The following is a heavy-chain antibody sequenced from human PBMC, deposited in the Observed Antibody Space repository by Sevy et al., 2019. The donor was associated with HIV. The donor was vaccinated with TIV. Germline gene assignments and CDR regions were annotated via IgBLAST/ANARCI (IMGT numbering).Heavy chain of an antibody. V-gene: IGHV3-7*01. Sequence: GGSLRLSCAASGFTFSSYWMSWVRQAPGKGLEWVANIKQDGSEKNYVDSVKGRFTISRDNAKNSLYLQMNRLRADDTAVYYCARDGVMGSYWGQGTLVTVSS. D-gene: IGHD3-16*01. CDR3: ARDGVMGSY. CDR2: IKQDGSEK. J-gene: IGHJ4*02. CDR1: GFTFSSYW.